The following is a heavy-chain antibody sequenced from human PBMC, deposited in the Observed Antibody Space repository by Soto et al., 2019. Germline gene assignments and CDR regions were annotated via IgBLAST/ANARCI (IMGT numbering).Heavy chain of an antibody. Sequence: QVQLVQSGTEVKKPGASVKVSCKTSGYTFSSYDINWVRQVTGQGLEWMGWMNPNSGYTGYAQKFQGRLTMTRDSSIRTAYMDPSSLRSEDTAVYYRARTNGDFDYWGQGTLVTVSS. D-gene: IGHD2-8*01. CDR3: ARTNGDFDY. CDR2: MNPNSGYT. J-gene: IGHJ4*02. CDR1: GYTFSSYD. V-gene: IGHV1-8*01.